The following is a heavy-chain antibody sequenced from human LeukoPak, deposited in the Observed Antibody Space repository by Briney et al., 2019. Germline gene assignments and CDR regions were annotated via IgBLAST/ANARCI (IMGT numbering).Heavy chain of an antibody. CDR3: ARTTEGGYTYDYFYYYYMDV. J-gene: IGHJ6*03. CDR1: GASITSNW. CDR2: INHSGST. D-gene: IGHD5-18*01. V-gene: IGHV4-4*02. Sequence: KPSETLSLTCAVSGASITSNWWSWVRQSPGKGLEWIGEINHSGSTNYNPSLKSRVTISVDTSKNHFSLKLSSVTAADTAVYYCARTTEGGYTYDYFYYYYMDVWGKGTTVTISS.